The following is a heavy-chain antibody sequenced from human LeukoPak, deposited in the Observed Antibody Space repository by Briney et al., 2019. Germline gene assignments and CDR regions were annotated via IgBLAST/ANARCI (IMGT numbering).Heavy chain of an antibody. D-gene: IGHD6-13*01. CDR2: IYYTGTT. CDR1: GGSISNTNYY. V-gene: IGHV4-39*07. CDR3: AREEYSSDWYGHDS. Sequence: SETLSLTCTVSGGSISNTNYYWAWIRQPPGRGLEWIGSIYYTGTTFDDPSLKSRVTLSVDTSKNQFSLRLTSVTAADTAFYYCAREEYSSDWYGHDSWGQGTLVTVSS. J-gene: IGHJ4*02.